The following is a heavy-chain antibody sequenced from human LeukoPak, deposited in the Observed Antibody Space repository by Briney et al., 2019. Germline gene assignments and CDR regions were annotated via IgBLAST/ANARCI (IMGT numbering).Heavy chain of an antibody. J-gene: IGHJ4*02. D-gene: IGHD6-19*01. V-gene: IGHV1-46*01. CDR1: GYTFTSYY. CDR3: AGRIPDSSGWGGFDY. Sequence: GASVKVSCKASGYTFTSYYMHWVRQAPGQGLEWMGIINPSGGSTSYAQKFQGRVTMTRDTYTSTVYMELRRLRHGDTAVYSCAGRIPDSSGWGGFDYWGQGTLVTVSS. CDR2: INPSGGST.